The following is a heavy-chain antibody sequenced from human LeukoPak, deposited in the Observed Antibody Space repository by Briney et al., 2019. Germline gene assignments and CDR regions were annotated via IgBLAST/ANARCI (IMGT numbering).Heavy chain of an antibody. D-gene: IGHD2-15*01. J-gene: IGHJ4*02. Sequence: PGGSLRLSCAASGFTFSSYAMHWVRQASGKGLEWVAVISYDGSNKYYADSVKGRFTISRDNSKNTLYLQMNSLRAEDTAVYYCARARVAEDYWGQGTLVTVSS. V-gene: IGHV3-30*04. CDR1: GFTFSSYA. CDR3: ARARVAEDY. CDR2: ISYDGSNK.